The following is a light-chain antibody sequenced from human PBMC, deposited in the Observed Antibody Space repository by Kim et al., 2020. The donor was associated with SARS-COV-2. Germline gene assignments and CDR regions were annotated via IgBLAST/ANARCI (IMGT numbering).Light chain of an antibody. CDR3: QQRSNWPPALT. CDR1: QSVDTY. J-gene: IGKJ4*01. CDR2: DAS. V-gene: IGKV3-11*01. Sequence: SPGERATRSCRASQSVDTYLAWYQQKPGQGPRLLIYDASNRATGIPDRFSGSGSGTDFTLTISSLESEDFAVYYCQQRSNWPPALTFGGGTKLEI.